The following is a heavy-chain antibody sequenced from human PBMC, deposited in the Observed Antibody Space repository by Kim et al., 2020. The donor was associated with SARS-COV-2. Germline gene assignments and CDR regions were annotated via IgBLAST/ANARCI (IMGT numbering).Heavy chain of an antibody. CDR3: ARGGDKVGASYYYYYMDV. CDR2: IYYSGST. CDR1: GGSISSSSYY. D-gene: IGHD1-26*01. Sequence: SETLSLTCTVSGGSISSSSYYWGWIRQPPGKGLEWIGSIYYSGSTYYNPSLKSRVTISVDTSKNQFSLKLSSVTAADTAVYYCARGGDKVGASYYYYYMDVWGKGTTVTVSS. J-gene: IGHJ6*03. V-gene: IGHV4-39*01.